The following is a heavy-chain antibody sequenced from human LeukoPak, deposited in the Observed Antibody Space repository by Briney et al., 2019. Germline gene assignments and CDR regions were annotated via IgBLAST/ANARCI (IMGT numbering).Heavy chain of an antibody. CDR2: IYYSGST. D-gene: IGHD6-13*01. V-gene: IGHV4-59*01. J-gene: IGHJ5*02. Sequence: PSETLSLTCTVSGGSISSYYWSWIRQPPGKGLEWIGYIYYSGSTNYNPSLKTRVTISVDTSKNQFSLKLSSVTAADTAVYYCARGGSSSLHWFDPWGQGTLVTASS. CDR3: ARGGSSSLHWFDP. CDR1: GGSISSYY.